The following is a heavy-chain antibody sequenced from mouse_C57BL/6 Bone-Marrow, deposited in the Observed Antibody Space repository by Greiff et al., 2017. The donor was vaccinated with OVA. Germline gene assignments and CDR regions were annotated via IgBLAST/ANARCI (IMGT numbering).Heavy chain of an antibody. J-gene: IGHJ3*01. CDR1: GYTFTSYW. CDR2: IDPSDSYT. V-gene: IGHV1-59*01. Sequence: QVQLKQPGAELVRPGTSVKLSCKASGYTFTSYWMHWVKQRPGQGLEWIGVIDPSDSYTNYNQKFKGKATLTVDTSSSTAYMQLSSLTSEDSAVYYCAREVFAYWGQGTLVTVSA. CDR3: AREVFAY.